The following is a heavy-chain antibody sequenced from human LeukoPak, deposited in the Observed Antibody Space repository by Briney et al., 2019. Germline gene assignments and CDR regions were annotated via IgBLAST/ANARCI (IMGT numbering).Heavy chain of an antibody. CDR2: IRYDGSNK. J-gene: IGHJ4*02. D-gene: IGHD3-10*01. Sequence: GGSLRLSCAASGFTFSSYGMRWVRQAPGKGLEWVAFIRYDGSNKYYADSVKGRFTISRDNSKNTLYLQMNSLRAEDTAVYYCANRFGELFSFPGHYFDYWGQGTLVTVSS. CDR3: ANRFGELFSFPGHYFDY. CDR1: GFTFSSYG. V-gene: IGHV3-30*02.